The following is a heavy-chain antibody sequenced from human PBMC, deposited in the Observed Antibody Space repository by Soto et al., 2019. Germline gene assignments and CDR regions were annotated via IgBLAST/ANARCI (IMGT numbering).Heavy chain of an antibody. D-gene: IGHD1-26*01. CDR3: AESGSYSDAFDI. V-gene: IGHV3-23*01. CDR1: GFTFSSYA. J-gene: IGHJ3*02. CDR2: ISGSGSST. Sequence: GGSLRLSCAASGFTFSSYAMSWVRQAPGKGLEWVSAISGSGSSTYYADSVKGRFTISRDNSKNTLYLQMNSLRAEDTAVYYCAESGSYSDAFDIWGQGTMVTVSS.